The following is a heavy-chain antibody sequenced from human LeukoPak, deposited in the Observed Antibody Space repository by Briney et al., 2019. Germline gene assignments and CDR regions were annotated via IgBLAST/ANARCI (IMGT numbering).Heavy chain of an antibody. CDR3: ARAVEMATIFWFDP. J-gene: IGHJ5*02. CDR2: INHSGST. D-gene: IGHD5-24*01. V-gene: IGHV4-34*01. Sequence: PSETLSLTCAVYGGSFSGYYWSWIRQPPGKGLEWIGEINHSGSTNYNPSLKSRVTISVDTSKNLFSLKLSSVTAADTAVYYCARAVEMATIFWFDPWGQGTLVTVSS. CDR1: GGSFSGYY.